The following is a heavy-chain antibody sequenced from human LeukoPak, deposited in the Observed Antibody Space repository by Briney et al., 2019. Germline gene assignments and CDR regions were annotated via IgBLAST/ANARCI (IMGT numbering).Heavy chain of an antibody. V-gene: IGHV4-59*01. J-gene: IGHJ4*02. CDR1: GGSINSYF. D-gene: IGHD6-19*01. CDR2: IYFGGST. Sequence: SETLSLTCTVSGGSINSYFWTWIRQPPGKGLEWIGYIYFGGSTNYNPSLKSRVTMSIDTSKNHFSLKLTSVTAADTATYYCARETSLAGYASGLGFNYWGQGILVTVSS. CDR3: ARETSLAGYASGLGFNY.